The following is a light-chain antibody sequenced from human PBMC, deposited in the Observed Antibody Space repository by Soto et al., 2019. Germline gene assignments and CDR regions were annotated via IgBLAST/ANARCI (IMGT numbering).Light chain of an antibody. CDR2: GAS. V-gene: IGKV3-20*01. CDR3: QQYGSSPLT. CDR1: QSVSSSY. Sequence: EIVLTQSPGTLSLSPGERATLSCRASQSVSSSYLAWYQQKPGQAPRLLIYGASSRATGIPDRFSGSGSGTDFTLTISRLEPEDFAVYYCQQYGSSPLTFSPGTQVDIK. J-gene: IGKJ3*01.